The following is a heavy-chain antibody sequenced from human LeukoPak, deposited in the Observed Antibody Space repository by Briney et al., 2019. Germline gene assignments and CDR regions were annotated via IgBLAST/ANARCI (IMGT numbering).Heavy chain of an antibody. Sequence: GGSLRLSCAASGFTFSSNAIHWVRQAPGKGLEWVAMILSDGNNDYYADSVKGRFTISRDNSKNTLYLQMNSLRPEDTAVYYCAKDFQGRWTIDYWGQGTLVTVSP. V-gene: IGHV3-30*18. CDR2: ILSDGNND. D-gene: IGHD3/OR15-3a*01. CDR3: AKDFQGRWTIDY. J-gene: IGHJ4*02. CDR1: GFTFSSNA.